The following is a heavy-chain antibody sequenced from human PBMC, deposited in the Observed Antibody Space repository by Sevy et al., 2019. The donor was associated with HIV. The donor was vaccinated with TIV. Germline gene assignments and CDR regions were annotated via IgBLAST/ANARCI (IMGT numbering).Heavy chain of an antibody. CDR3: AKDKGGGYWDYFDY. D-gene: IGHD3-22*01. V-gene: IGHV3-9*01. CDR2: FSWNSGSI. Sequence: GGSLRLSCAASGFTFDDYAMHWVRQAPGKGLEWVSGFSWNSGSIGYADSVKGRFTISRDNAKNSLYLQMNSLRAEDTALYYCAKDKGGGYWDYFDYWGQGTLVTVSS. J-gene: IGHJ4*02. CDR1: GFTFDDYA.